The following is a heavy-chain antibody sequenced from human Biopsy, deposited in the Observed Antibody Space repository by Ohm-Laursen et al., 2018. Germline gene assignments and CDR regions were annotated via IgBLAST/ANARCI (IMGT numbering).Heavy chain of an antibody. D-gene: IGHD6-13*01. V-gene: IGHV4-34*01. CDR2: ITQSGST. CDR3: ARVPLPGIGAAYQGRFLYGMDV. Sequence: GTLSLTCTVYGGSFNGYFWSWIRQPPGKGLEWIGDITQSGSTNYSPSLKSRVTISVDTAKKQFSLSLRSVTAADTAVYYCARVPLPGIGAAYQGRFLYGMDVWGQGTAVSVSS. J-gene: IGHJ6*02. CDR1: GGSFNGYF.